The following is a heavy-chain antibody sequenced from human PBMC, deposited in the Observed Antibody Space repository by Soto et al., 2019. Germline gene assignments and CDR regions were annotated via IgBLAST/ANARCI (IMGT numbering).Heavy chain of an antibody. CDR3: AKDDLGRYSSSWSRFYYYSMDV. CDR1: GFTFSSYG. V-gene: IGHV3-30*18. J-gene: IGHJ6*02. CDR2: ISYDGSNK. D-gene: IGHD6-13*01. Sequence: GGSLRLSCAASGFTFSSYGMHWVRQAPGKGLEWVAVISYDGSNKYYADSVKGRFTISRDNSKNTLYLQMNSLRAEDTAVYYCAKDDLGRYSSSWSRFYYYSMDVWGQGTTVTVSS.